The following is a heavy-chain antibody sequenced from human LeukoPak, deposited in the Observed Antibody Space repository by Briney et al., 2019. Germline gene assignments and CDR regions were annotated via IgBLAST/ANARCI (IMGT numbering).Heavy chain of an antibody. CDR1: GGSISSYY. CDR2: IYYSGST. D-gene: IGHD7-27*01. J-gene: IGHJ3*02. Sequence: SETLSLTCTVSGGSISSYYWSWIRQPPGKGLERIGYIYYSGSTNYNPSLKSRVTISVDTSKNQFSLKLSSVTAADTAVYYCARGAGERAFDIWGQGTMVTVSS. V-gene: IGHV4-59*01. CDR3: ARGAGERAFDI.